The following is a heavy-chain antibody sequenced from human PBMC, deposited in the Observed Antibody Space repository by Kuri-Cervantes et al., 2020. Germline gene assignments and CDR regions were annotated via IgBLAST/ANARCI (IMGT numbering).Heavy chain of an antibody. D-gene: IGHD3-10*01. Sequence: SETLSLTCTVFGGSISSGGYYWSWIRQHPGEGLEWIGYIYYSGSTYYNPSLKSRVTISVDTSKNQFSLKLSSVTAADTAVYYCARATYYYGSGSYFYWGQGTLVTVSS. V-gene: IGHV4-31*03. CDR2: IYYSGST. CDR1: GGSISSGGYY. CDR3: ARATYYYGSGSYFY. J-gene: IGHJ4*02.